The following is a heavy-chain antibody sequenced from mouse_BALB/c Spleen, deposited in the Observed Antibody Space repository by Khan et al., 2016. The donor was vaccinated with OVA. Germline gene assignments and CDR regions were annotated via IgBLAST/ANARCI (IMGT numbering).Heavy chain of an antibody. CDR3: ARNYDYDEGLAY. CDR2: IWSGGST. CDR1: GFSLTTYG. V-gene: IGHV2-2*02. Sequence: VQLQESGPGLVQPSQSLSITCTVSGFSLTTYGVHWVRQSPGKGLEWLGVIWSGGSTDYNAPFISRLSISKDSSKSQVFFKMYSLQVNDTAIYYCARNYDYDEGLAYWGQGTLVTVSA. J-gene: IGHJ3*01. D-gene: IGHD2-4*01.